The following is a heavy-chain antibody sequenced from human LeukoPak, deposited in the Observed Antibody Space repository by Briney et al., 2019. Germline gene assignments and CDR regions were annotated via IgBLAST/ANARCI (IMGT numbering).Heavy chain of an antibody. Sequence: GGSLRLSCAASGFTVSSNYVSWVRQGPGKGLEWVSVIYAAGNTYYADSVKGRFNISRDNSKNTLYLQMSSLRAEDTAVYYCARAIQYRFDPWGQGTLVTVSS. V-gene: IGHV3-66*01. CDR2: IYAAGNT. CDR3: ARAIQYRFDP. J-gene: IGHJ5*02. D-gene: IGHD2/OR15-2a*01. CDR1: GFTVSSNY.